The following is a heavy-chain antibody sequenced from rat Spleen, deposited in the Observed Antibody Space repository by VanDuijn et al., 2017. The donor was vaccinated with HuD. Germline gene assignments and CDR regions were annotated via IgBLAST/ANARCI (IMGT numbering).Heavy chain of an antibody. V-gene: IGHV5-29*01. D-gene: IGHD4-3*01. CDR1: GFTFSDYY. J-gene: IGHJ2*01. CDR3: TRSYNSGYDFDY. Sequence: EVQLVESDGDLVQPGRSLKLSCAASGFTFSDYYMAWVRQAPTKGLEWVATINYDDSTTYYRDSVKGRFTISRDNAKSILYLQMDSLRSEDTATYYCTRSYNSGYDFDYWGQGVMVTVSS. CDR2: INYDDSTT.